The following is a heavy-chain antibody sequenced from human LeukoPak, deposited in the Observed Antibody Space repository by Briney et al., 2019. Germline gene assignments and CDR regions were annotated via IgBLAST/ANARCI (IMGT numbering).Heavy chain of an antibody. CDR3: ARTNWNYAYYYYGMDV. J-gene: IGHJ6*02. CDR2: IYYSGST. CDR1: GGSISSYY. V-gene: IGHV4-59*01. D-gene: IGHD1-7*01. Sequence: PSETLSLTCTVSGGSISSYYWSWIRQPPGKGLEWIGYIYYSGSTNYNPSLKSRVTISVDTSKNQFSLKLSSVTAADTAVYYCARTNWNYAYYYYGMDVWGQGTTVTVSS.